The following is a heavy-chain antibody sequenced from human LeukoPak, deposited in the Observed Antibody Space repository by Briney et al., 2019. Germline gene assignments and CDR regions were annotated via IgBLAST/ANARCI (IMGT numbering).Heavy chain of an antibody. D-gene: IGHD6-19*01. Sequence: GGSLRLSCAASGLTFSDYYMSWIRQAPGKGLEWVSYISSSSSYTNYADSVKGRFTISRDNAKNSLYLQMNSLRAEDTAVYYCAREVRVVAGTYYYYGMDVWGQGTTVTVSS. J-gene: IGHJ6*02. CDR1: GLTFSDYY. V-gene: IGHV3-11*05. CDR3: AREVRVVAGTYYYYGMDV. CDR2: ISSSSSYT.